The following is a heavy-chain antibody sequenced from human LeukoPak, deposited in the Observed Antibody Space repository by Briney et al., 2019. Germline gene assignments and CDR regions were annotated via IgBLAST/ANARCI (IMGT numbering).Heavy chain of an antibody. CDR3: ARGPSGTLALDI. CDR2: INHSGST. CDR1: GGSFSGYY. Sequence: PSETLSLTCAVYGGSFSGYYWSWIRQPPGKGLEWIGEINHSGSTNYNPSLKSRVTISVDTSKNQFSLKLSSVTAADTAVYYCARGPSGTLALDIWGQGTMVTVSS. J-gene: IGHJ3*02. V-gene: IGHV4-34*01. D-gene: IGHD2-2*01.